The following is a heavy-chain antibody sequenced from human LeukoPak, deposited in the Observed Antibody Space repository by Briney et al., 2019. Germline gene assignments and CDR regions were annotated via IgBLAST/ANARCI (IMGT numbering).Heavy chain of an antibody. V-gene: IGHV3-49*04. CDR2: IRGKPYGGAT. CDR3: ARGKGRSWFSLDY. Sequence: LAGGSLRLSCTTSGFAFDDYAMNWVRQAPGKGLECVGFIRGKPYGGATEQAPSVKGRFSISRDDSKSIAYLHMDSLKTEDTGVYFCARGKGRSWFSLDYWGQGTLVTVSS. CDR1: GFAFDDYA. D-gene: IGHD6-13*01. J-gene: IGHJ4*02.